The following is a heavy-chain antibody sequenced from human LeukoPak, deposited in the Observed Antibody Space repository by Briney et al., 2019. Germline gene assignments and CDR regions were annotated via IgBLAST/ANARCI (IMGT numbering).Heavy chain of an antibody. D-gene: IGHD3-10*01. Sequence: PGGSLRLSCAASGFTFSSYAMSWVRQAPGKGLEWVSAISGSGGSTYYADSVKGRFTISRDNSKNTLYLQMNSLRAEDTAVYYCAAGIAALWFGELLYRYDYWGQGTLVTVSS. V-gene: IGHV3-23*01. CDR3: AAGIAALWFGELLYRYDY. CDR2: ISGSGGST. J-gene: IGHJ4*02. CDR1: GFTFSSYA.